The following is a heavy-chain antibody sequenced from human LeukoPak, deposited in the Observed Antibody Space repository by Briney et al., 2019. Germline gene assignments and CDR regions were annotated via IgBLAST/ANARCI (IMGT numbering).Heavy chain of an antibody. J-gene: IGHJ5*02. D-gene: IGHD2-15*01. CDR2: INHSGTT. CDR3: ARNYCSGGSCNNWFDP. Sequence: SETLSLTCAVYGGSFSGYYWSWIRQPPGKGLEWIGEINHSGTTNYNPSLKSRATISADSTKNQFSLKLSSVTAADAAVHYCARNYCSGGSCNNWFDPWGQGTLVTVSS. V-gene: IGHV4-34*01. CDR1: GGSFSGYY.